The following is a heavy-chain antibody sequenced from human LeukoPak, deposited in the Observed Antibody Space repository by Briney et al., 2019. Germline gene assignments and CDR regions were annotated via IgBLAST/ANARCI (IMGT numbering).Heavy chain of an antibody. J-gene: IGHJ4*02. Sequence: PGGSLRLSCAASGFTFDDYAMHWVGHAPGKGLEWVSGIRWNSGSIAYADSVKGRFTIFRDNAKNSLYLQMNSLRAEDTALYYCAKDSLFLSDWYNAVFDYWGQGTLVTVSS. CDR1: GFTFDDYA. D-gene: IGHD6-19*01. CDR3: AKDSLFLSDWYNAVFDY. CDR2: IRWNSGSI. V-gene: IGHV3-9*01.